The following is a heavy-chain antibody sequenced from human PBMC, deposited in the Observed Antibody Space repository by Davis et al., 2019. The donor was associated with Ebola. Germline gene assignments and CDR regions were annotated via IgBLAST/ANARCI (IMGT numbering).Heavy chain of an antibody. J-gene: IGHJ6*02. CDR3: TRLGTSADYYAMDV. CDR2: IRTGHGNA. Sequence: SVTVSRLACGYIFTNHAMHSVRQASGKRPEWIGWIRTGHGNARYSQKFQGRVTITRDTSATTAYMVLNGLSSEDTAVYYCTRLGTSADYYAMDVWGQGTTVTVSS. CDR1: GYIFTNHA. V-gene: IGHV1-3*04.